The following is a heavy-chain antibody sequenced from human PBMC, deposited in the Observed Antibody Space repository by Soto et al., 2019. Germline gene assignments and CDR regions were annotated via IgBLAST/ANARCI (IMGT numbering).Heavy chain of an antibody. Sequence: SVPTLLSPTHTLALTCSVSFFSRITSGVGVGWIGQPPGKAQQWIALIYWNDDKRYTPSLKSRLNVTKDTSRDQVVLTMANMDSSDTDTYLCEHATRGSGKEHFDYWGQGILVTVSS. CDR1: FFSRITSGVG. D-gene: IGHD1-1*01. CDR2: IYWNDDK. CDR3: EHATRGSGKEHFDY. V-gene: IGHV2-5*01. J-gene: IGHJ4*02.